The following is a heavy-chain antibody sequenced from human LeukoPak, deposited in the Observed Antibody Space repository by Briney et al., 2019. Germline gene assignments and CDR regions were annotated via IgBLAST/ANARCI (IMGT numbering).Heavy chain of an antibody. CDR3: AKVPAAIFYYYYYYMDV. CDR1: GFTFSSYA. CDR2: ISGSGGST. V-gene: IGHV3-23*01. Sequence: GGSLRLSCAASGFTFSSYAMSWVRQAPGKGLEWVSAISGSGGSTYYADSVKGRFTISRDNSKNTLYLQMNSLRAEDTAVYYCAKVPAAIFYYYYYYMDVWGKGTTVTVSS. D-gene: IGHD2-2*02. J-gene: IGHJ6*03.